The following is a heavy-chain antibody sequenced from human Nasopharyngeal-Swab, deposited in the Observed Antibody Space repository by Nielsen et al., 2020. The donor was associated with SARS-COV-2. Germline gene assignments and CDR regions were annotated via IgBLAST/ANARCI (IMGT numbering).Heavy chain of an antibody. D-gene: IGHD2-21*02. CDR3: VRVGPYCGDGCYSRFFDY. Sequence: GGSLRLSCAASGFGFSAHYMDWVRQAPGMGLEWVGRIRNKDKRYTTEYAASVKGRFTISRDDSKNSLYLQMNSLKTEDAAVYYCVRVGPYCGDGCYSRFFDYWGQGTLVTVSS. CDR2: IRNKDKRYTT. V-gene: IGHV3-72*01. CDR1: GFGFSAHY. J-gene: IGHJ4*02.